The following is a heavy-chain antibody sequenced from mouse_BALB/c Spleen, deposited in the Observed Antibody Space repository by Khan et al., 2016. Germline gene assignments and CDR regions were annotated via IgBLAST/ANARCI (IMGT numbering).Heavy chain of an antibody. CDR2: IDPANGTT. J-gene: IGHJ2*01. Sequence: VRLQQSGAELVKPGASVKLSCTASGFNIKDIYMHWVKQRPEQGLEWIGRIDPANGTTKYDPKFQGKATITADTSSNTAYLQLISLTSEDTAVYYCARSTDYWGQGTTLTVSS. CDR1: GFNIKDIY. CDR3: ARSTDY. V-gene: IGHV14-3*02.